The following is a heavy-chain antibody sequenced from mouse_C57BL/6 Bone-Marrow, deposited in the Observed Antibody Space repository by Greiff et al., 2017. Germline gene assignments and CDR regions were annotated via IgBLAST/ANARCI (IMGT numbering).Heavy chain of an antibody. Sequence: QVQLQQSGAELARPGASVKLSCKASGYTFTSYGISWVKQRTGQGLEWIGEIYPRSGNTYYNEKFKGKATLTADKYSSTAYMELRSLTSDDSAVYFCARDYNGNSDWYYDVWGTGATVTVTS. CDR3: ARDYNGNSDWYYDV. D-gene: IGHD1-1*01. V-gene: IGHV1-81*01. CDR1: GYTFTSYG. CDR2: IYPRSGNT. J-gene: IGHJ1*03.